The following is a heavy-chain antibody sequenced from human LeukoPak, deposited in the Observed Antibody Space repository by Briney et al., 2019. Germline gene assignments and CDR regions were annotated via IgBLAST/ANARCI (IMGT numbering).Heavy chain of an antibody. Sequence: ASVKVSCKASGYTFTSYDINWVRQAPGQGLEWMGWMNPNSGNTGYAQKFQGRVTITRNTSISTAYMELSRLRSDDTAVYYCAREYYYGSGSYSVFDYWGQGTLVTVSS. J-gene: IGHJ4*02. V-gene: IGHV1-8*03. D-gene: IGHD3-10*01. CDR1: GYTFTSYD. CDR2: MNPNSGNT. CDR3: AREYYYGSGSYSVFDY.